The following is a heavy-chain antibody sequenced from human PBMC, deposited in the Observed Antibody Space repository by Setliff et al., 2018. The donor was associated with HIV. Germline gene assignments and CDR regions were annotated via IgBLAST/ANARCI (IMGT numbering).Heavy chain of an antibody. CDR1: GPSINIHY. CDR2: IYSTGST. V-gene: IGHV4-59*11. CDR3: AKGAGFYGDYTFDH. J-gene: IGHJ4*02. Sequence: SCTVSGPSINIHYWSWIRQSPGKAFEWIGYIYSTGSTNYNPSLQSRVTISMVASRNQFSLKVTSVTAADTAVYYCAKGAGFYGDYTFDHWGQGRQVTVS. D-gene: IGHD4-17*01.